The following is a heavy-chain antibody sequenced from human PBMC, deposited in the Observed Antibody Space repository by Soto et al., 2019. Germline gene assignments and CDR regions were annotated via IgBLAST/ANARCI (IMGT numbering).Heavy chain of an antibody. CDR1: GGSISSYY. CDR2: IYYSGST. D-gene: IGHD6-19*01. V-gene: IGHV4-59*08. CDR3: ARQGLQWLPEGRDYIDY. Sequence: SETLSLTCTVSGGSISSYYWSWIRQPPGKGLKWIGYIYYSGSTNYNPSLKSRVTISVDTSKNQFSLKLSSVTAADTAVYYCARQGLQWLPEGRDYIDYSGQGTLVTVSS. J-gene: IGHJ4*01.